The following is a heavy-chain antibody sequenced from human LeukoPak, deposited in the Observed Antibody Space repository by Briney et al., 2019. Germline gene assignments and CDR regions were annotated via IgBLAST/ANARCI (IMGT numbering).Heavy chain of an antibody. CDR3: ARAGDYGDYRFAFDI. D-gene: IGHD4-17*01. Sequence: SETLSLTCTVSGGSISSYYWSWIRQPPGKGLEWIGNIYYSGSTNYNPSLKSRVTISVDTSKNQFSLKLSSVTAADTAVYYCARAGDYGDYRFAFDIWGQGTMVTVSS. V-gene: IGHV4-59*01. J-gene: IGHJ3*02. CDR1: GGSISSYY. CDR2: IYYSGST.